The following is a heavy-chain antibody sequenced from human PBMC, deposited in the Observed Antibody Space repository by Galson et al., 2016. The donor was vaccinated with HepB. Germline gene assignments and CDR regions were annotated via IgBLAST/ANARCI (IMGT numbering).Heavy chain of an antibody. J-gene: IGHJ4*02. CDR1: GFIFSRYW. CDR2: IHQDGSVR. D-gene: IGHD6-13*01. V-gene: IGHV3-7*01. CDR3: ARAIGAADAY. Sequence: SLRLSCAASGFIFSRYWLTLVRQAPGKGLEWVANIHQDGSVRYLVDSVKGRFTISRDNAKSSVYLQMNSLRAEDTAVYYCARAIGAADAYWGQGTLVIVSS.